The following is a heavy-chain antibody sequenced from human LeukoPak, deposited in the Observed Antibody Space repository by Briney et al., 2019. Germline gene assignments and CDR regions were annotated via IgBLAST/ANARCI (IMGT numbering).Heavy chain of an antibody. V-gene: IGHV3-21*01. D-gene: IGHD5-18*01. Sequence: PGGSLRLSCAASGFTFSSYSMNWVRQAPGKGLKWVSSIGTTSNSMYYADSLKGRFTISRDNAESSLYLQMNSLRVEDTAVYFCAREGITAMADAWNDYWGQGTLVTVSS. CDR3: AREGITAMADAWNDY. J-gene: IGHJ4*02. CDR1: GFTFSSYS. CDR2: IGTTSNSM.